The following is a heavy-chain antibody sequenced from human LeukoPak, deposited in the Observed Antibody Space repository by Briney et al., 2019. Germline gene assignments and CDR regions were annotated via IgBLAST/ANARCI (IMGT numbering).Heavy chain of an antibody. CDR3: TRVRLGYCSGGSCYWFDP. CDR1: GFTFGDYA. J-gene: IGHJ5*02. Sequence: GGSLRLSYTASGFTFGDYALTWVRQAPGKGMEWVGFIRSKAYGGTTEYAASVKGRFTISRDDSKSIAYLQMNSLKTEDTAVYYCTRVRLGYCSGGSCYWFDPWGQGTLVTVSS. V-gene: IGHV3-49*04. D-gene: IGHD2-15*01. CDR2: IRSKAYGGTT.